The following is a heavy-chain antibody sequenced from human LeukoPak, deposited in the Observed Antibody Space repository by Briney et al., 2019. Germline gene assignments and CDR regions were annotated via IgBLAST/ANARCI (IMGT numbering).Heavy chain of an antibody. CDR1: GYTFTSYG. CDR2: ISAYNGNT. Sequence: GASVKVSCKASGYTFTSYGISWVRQAPGQGLKWMGWISAYNGNTNYAQKLQGRVTMTTDTSTSTAYMELRSLRSDDTAVYYCAGAIAAAGTSPRGWFDPWGQGTLVTVSS. D-gene: IGHD6-13*01. CDR3: AGAIAAAGTSPRGWFDP. J-gene: IGHJ5*02. V-gene: IGHV1-18*01.